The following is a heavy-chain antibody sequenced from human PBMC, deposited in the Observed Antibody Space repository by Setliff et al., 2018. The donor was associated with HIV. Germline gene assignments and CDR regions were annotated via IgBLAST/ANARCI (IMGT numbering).Heavy chain of an antibody. D-gene: IGHD2-15*01. CDR1: GFAFSSYS. V-gene: IGHV3-48*01. J-gene: IGHJ4*02. Sequence: PGGSLRLSCAASGFAFSSYSSNWVRQAPGKGLEWVSYISSDSSTTYYADSVKGRFTISRDNAKNSLYLQMNSLRAEDTALYYCARDISLGILYTTPDYWGQGTLVTSPQ. CDR3: ARDISLGILYTTPDY. CDR2: ISSDSSTT.